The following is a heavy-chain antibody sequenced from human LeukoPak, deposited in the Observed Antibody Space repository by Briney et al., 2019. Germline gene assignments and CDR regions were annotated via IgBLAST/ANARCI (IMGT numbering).Heavy chain of an antibody. Sequence: GESLKISCKGSGYSFTSYWIGWVRQMPGKGLEWMGIIYPGDSDTRCSPSFQGQVTISADKSISTASLQWSSLQASDTAMYYCARRDYFDSSGSATTFDLWGQGTMVTVSS. CDR1: GYSFTSYW. CDR3: ARRDYFDSSGSATTFDL. J-gene: IGHJ3*01. D-gene: IGHD3-22*01. CDR2: IYPGDSDT. V-gene: IGHV5-51*01.